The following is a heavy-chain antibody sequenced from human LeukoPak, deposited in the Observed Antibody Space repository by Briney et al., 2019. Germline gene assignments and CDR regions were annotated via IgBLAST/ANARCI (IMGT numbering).Heavy chain of an antibody. CDR1: GFTFSSYS. D-gene: IGHD5-18*01. CDR3: ARPMDTAMGYNWFDP. CDR2: ISSSSSYI. V-gene: IGHV3-21*01. Sequence: RSGGSLRLSCAASGFTFSSYSMNWVRQAPGKGLEWVSSISSSSSYIYYADSVKGRFTISRDNAKNSLYLQMNSLRAEDTAVYYCARPMDTAMGYNWFDPWGQGTLVTVSS. J-gene: IGHJ5*02.